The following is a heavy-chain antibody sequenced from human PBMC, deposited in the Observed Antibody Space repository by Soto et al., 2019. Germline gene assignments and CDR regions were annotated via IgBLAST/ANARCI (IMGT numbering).Heavy chain of an antibody. V-gene: IGHV4-34*01. CDR1: GGSFSGYY. D-gene: IGHD6-6*01. CDR3: ARGSSSFSWFDP. CDR2: INHSGST. Sequence: PSETLSLTCAVYGGSFSGYYWSWIRQPPGKGLEWIGEINHSGSTNYNPSLKSRFTISVDTSKTQFSLYLRSVTAAATAVYYCARGSSSFSWFDPWGQGTLVTVSS. J-gene: IGHJ5*02.